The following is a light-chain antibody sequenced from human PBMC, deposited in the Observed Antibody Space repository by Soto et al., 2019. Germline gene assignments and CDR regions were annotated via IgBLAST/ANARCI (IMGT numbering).Light chain of an antibody. Sequence: QSALTQPPSASGTPGQSVTIPCTGTSSDVGDYNYVSWYRQYPGTAPQLILYEVTQRASGISNRFSGSKSGNTASLTISDLQTEDETDYYCCSYAGNNTLIFGGGTKLTVL. CDR2: EVT. CDR1: SSDVGDYNY. V-gene: IGLV2-23*02. J-gene: IGLJ2*01. CDR3: CSYAGNNTLI.